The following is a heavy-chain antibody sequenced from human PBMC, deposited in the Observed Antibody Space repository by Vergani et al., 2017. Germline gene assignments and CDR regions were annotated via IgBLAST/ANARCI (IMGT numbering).Heavy chain of an antibody. V-gene: IGHV5-51*01. Sequence: EAVLAQSGPEMRKPGESLKISCKGSEYSFGNYWIGWVRQLPGRGLEWMGIIYPADSDTRYSPSFQGQVTISADKSISTAFLQWDSLKASDTALYYCARHTTYTDSWGQGTLVTVSS. J-gene: IGHJ4*02. D-gene: IGHD2/OR15-2a*01. CDR2: IYPADSDT. CDR3: ARHTTYTDS. CDR1: EYSFGNYW.